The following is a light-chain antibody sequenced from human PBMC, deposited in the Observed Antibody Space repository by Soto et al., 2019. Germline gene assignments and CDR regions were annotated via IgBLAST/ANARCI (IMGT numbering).Light chain of an antibody. V-gene: IGKV1-5*03. CDR3: QQYSSYPFT. Sequence: DIQMTQSPSTLSASVGDRVTITCRASQSISSWLAWYQQKPGKAPKLLIYKASSSESGVPSRFSGSGSGTEFTLTISSLQPDDFATYYCQQYSSYPFTFGPGTEVDIK. CDR2: KAS. CDR1: QSISSW. J-gene: IGKJ3*01.